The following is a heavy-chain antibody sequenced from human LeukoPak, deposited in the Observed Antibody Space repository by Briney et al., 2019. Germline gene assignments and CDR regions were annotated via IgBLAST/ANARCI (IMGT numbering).Heavy chain of an antibody. CDR2: IYYSGST. Sequence: PETLSLTCTVSGGSISSYYWSWIRQPPGKGLEWIGYIYYSGSTNYNPSLKSRVTISVDTSKNQFSLKLSSVTAADTAVYYCARDQRYFDWSTLDYWGQGTLVTVSS. V-gene: IGHV4-59*01. CDR1: GGSISSYY. D-gene: IGHD3-9*01. CDR3: ARDQRYFDWSTLDY. J-gene: IGHJ4*02.